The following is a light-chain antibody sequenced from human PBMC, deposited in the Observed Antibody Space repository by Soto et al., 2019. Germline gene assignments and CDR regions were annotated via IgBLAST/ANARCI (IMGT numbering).Light chain of an antibody. CDR2: AAS. CDR1: QGVGST. Sequence: EIVMTQSPATLSVSPGDRATLSCRASQGVGSTFAWYQQKPGQTTRLLNYAASTTVTGVQARCSGSGAGTEFTLTVTGLQSEDFAVYYCQHYHSWPLTFGGGTKVEIK. J-gene: IGKJ4*02. V-gene: IGKV3-15*01. CDR3: QHYHSWPLT.